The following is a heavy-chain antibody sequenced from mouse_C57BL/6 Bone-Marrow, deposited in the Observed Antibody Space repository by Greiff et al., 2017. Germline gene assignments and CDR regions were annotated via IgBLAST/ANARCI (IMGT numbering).Heavy chain of an antibody. Sequence: VKLQESGAELVKPGASVKLSCKASGFTFTNYWMHWVKQRPGQGLEWIGMMHPNGGSPDYNEKFKREATLSVDKSSRTAYMELSSLTSEDSAVYYCARSYDYDDYTMDYWGQGTSVTVSS. D-gene: IGHD2-4*01. CDR1: GFTFTNYW. V-gene: IGHV1-64*01. CDR2: MHPNGGSP. CDR3: ARSYDYDDYTMDY. J-gene: IGHJ4*01.